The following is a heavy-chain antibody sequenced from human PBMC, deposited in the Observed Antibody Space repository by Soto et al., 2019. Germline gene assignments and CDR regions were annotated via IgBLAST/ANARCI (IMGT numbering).Heavy chain of an antibody. CDR3: FIDPPLHRRPIDY. J-gene: IGHJ4*02. D-gene: IGHD4-4*01. CDR2: ISGSGGST. V-gene: IGHV3-23*01. CDR1: GFTFSSYA. Sequence: GGSLRLSCAASGFTFSSYAMSWVRQAPGKGLEWVSAISGSGGSTYYADSVKGRFTISRDNSKNTLYLQMNSLRAEDTAVYYCFIDPPLHRRPIDYWCQAILVTVS.